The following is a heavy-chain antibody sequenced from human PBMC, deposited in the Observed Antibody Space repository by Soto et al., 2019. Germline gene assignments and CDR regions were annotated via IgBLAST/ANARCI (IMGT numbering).Heavy chain of an antibody. CDR1: GFTLRSYW. D-gene: IGHD3-10*01. CDR3: ATLVSSGRSLDH. Sequence: EVQLVESGGGLVQPGGSLRLSCGAYGFTLRSYWMHWVRQAPGKGLVWVSNINSDGSTTNYADSVKGRFTISRDNAKNTLYLQMNSLRADDTAVYFCATLVSSGRSLDHWCQGTRVTVSS. V-gene: IGHV3-74*01. J-gene: IGHJ4*02. CDR2: INSDGSTT.